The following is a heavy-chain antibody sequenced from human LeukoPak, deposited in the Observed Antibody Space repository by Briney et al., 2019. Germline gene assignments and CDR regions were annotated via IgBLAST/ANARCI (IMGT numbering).Heavy chain of an antibody. Sequence: SETLSLTCSVSTDSMNNFFWSWVRQPPGKGLEWIGYVDDSGSTSYSPSLKSRVTISIDTSKNQFSLRLSSVTAADTAVYYCARVSHYYDSSGYYPTLYYFDYWGQGTLVTVSS. CDR2: VDDSGST. D-gene: IGHD3-22*01. CDR1: TDSMNNFF. CDR3: ARVSHYYDSSGYYPTLYYFDY. J-gene: IGHJ4*02. V-gene: IGHV4-59*12.